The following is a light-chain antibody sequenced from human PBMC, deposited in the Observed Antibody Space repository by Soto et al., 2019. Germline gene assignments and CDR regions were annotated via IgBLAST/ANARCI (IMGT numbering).Light chain of an antibody. CDR2: GAS. V-gene: IGKV3-15*01. CDR1: QAISSN. CDR3: QHYNNWIGT. J-gene: IGKJ4*01. Sequence: EIVMTQSPATLSVSRGERATLSCRANQAISSNLAWYQQKPGQAPRLLIYGASTGATDIPDRFSGSGSGTEFTLTISSLQSEDFAVYYCQHYNNWIGTFGGGTKVEIK.